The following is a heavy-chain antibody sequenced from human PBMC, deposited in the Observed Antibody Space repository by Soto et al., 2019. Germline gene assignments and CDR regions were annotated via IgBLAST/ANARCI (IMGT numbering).Heavy chain of an antibody. J-gene: IGHJ4*02. CDR2: IYYIGNT. CDR3: ARLAYNWDSLD. V-gene: IGHV4-39*01. CDR1: GGAISDGSYY. D-gene: IGHD1-7*01. Sequence: QLQLLESGPGLVKPSETLSLTCTVSGGAISDGSYYWGWIRQPPGKGLGWIGTIYYIGNTYYNPSLRSRLTISVDTSKNQFSLKLTSVTAADTAVYYCARLAYNWDSLDWGQGTLVSVSS.